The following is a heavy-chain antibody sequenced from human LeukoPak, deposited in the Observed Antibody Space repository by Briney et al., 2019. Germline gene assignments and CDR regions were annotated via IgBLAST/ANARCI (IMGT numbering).Heavy chain of an antibody. D-gene: IGHD6-19*01. CDR1: GFTFRKAW. CDR2: IKSKTDGGTT. Sequence: GGTFRFSCAAPGFTFRKAWLSWVGQAPGKGLNWVGRIKSKTDGGTTDYAAPVKGRFTISRDDSKNTLYLQMNSLKTEDTAVYYCTTGIAVAGTDFDYWGQGTLVTVSS. CDR3: TTGIAVAGTDFDY. V-gene: IGHV3-15*01. J-gene: IGHJ4*02.